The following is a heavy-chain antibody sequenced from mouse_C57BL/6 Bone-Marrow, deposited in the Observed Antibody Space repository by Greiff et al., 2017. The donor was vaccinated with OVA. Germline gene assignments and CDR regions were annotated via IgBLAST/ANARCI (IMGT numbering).Heavy chain of an antibody. Sequence: VQLQQPGAELVKPGASVKLSCKASGYTFTSYWMHWVKQRPGQGLEWIGMIHPNSGSTNYNEKFKSKATLTVDKSSSTAYMQLSSLTSEDSAVYYCARRGIYDGYYDFDYWGQGTTLTVSS. D-gene: IGHD2-3*01. V-gene: IGHV1-64*01. CDR1: GYTFTSYW. CDR2: IHPNSGST. J-gene: IGHJ2*01. CDR3: ARRGIYDGYYDFDY.